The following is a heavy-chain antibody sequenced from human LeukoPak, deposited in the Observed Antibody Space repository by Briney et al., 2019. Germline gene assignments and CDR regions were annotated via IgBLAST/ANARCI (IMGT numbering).Heavy chain of an antibody. CDR3: ATSKRTTVVTPSSAFDI. CDR1: GGSISSYY. CDR2: IYYSGST. V-gene: IGHV4-59*01. Sequence: PSETLSLTCTVSGGSISSYYWSWIRQPPGKGLEWIGYIYYSGSTNYNPSLTSRVTISVDTSKNQFSLKLSSVTAADTAVYYCATSKRTTVVTPSSAFDIWGQGTMVTVSS. J-gene: IGHJ3*02. D-gene: IGHD4-23*01.